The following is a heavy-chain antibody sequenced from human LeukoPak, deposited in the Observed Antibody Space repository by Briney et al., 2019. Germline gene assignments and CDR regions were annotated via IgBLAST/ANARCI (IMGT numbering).Heavy chain of an antibody. Sequence: GGSLRLSCAASGFTFSSYGMHWVRQAPGKGLEWVAVISYDGSNKYYADSVKGRFTISRDNSKNTLYLQMNSLRTADTAVYYCGRIAINANNGMDVWGQGTTVTVSS. CDR1: GFTFSSYG. V-gene: IGHV3-30*03. J-gene: IGHJ6*02. D-gene: IGHD1/OR15-1a*01. CDR2: ISYDGSNK. CDR3: GRIAINANNGMDV.